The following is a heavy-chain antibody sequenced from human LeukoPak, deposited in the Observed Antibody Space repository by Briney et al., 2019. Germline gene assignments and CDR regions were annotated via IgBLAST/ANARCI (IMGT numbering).Heavy chain of an antibody. V-gene: IGHV3-21*01. CDR2: ISSSSSYI. J-gene: IGHJ4*02. CDR3: ARDFYYDIFTGYYTRPFDY. Sequence: PGGSLLLCCAASGFTFSSYSMNGGRPAPGKGVEWVSSISSSSSYIYYADSVKGRFIISRNNAKNSLYLQMNSLRAEDTAVYHCARDFYYDIFTGYYTRPFDYWGQGTLVTVSS. D-gene: IGHD3-9*01. CDR1: GFTFSSYS.